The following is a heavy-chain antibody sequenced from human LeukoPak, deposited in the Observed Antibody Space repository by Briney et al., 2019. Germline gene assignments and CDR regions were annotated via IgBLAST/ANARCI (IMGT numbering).Heavy chain of an antibody. V-gene: IGHV4-34*01. CDR2: ISHSGST. Sequence: NPSETLSLTCAVYGGSFSGYYWSWIRQPPGKGLEWIGEISHSGSTNYNPSLKSRVTISVDTSKNQFSLKLSSVTAADTAVYYCARAHPLLLWFGELFNWFDPWGQGTLVTVSS. J-gene: IGHJ5*02. D-gene: IGHD3-10*01. CDR3: ARAHPLLLWFGELFNWFDP. CDR1: GGSFSGYY.